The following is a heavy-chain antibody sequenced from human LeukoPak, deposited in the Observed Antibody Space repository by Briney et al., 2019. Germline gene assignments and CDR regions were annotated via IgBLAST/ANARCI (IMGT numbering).Heavy chain of an antibody. J-gene: IGHJ6*03. V-gene: IGHV4-39*07. CDR1: GGSISSSSYY. Sequence: PSETLSLTCTVSGGSISSSSYYWGWIRQPPGKGLEWIGGIYYSGSTYYNPSLKSRVTISVDTSKNQFSLKLSSVTAADTAVYYCAREVSSRLYYYYYMDVWGKGTTVTVSS. CDR3: AREVSSRLYYYYYMDV. D-gene: IGHD6-13*01. CDR2: IYYSGST.